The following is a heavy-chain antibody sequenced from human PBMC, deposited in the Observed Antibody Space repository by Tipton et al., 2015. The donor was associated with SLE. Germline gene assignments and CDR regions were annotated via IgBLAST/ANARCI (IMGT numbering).Heavy chain of an antibody. CDR3: ARMRGGYNAHH. Sequence: TLSLTCTVSGDSITSDYWTVIRQPPGKGLEWIGYISYSGSTNYNPSVRSRVSISLDTSKNQFSLKVKSVTTADTAVYYCARMRGGYNAHHWGQGTLVTVSS. D-gene: IGHD5-24*01. CDR1: GDSITSDY. J-gene: IGHJ5*02. V-gene: IGHV4-59*01. CDR2: ISYSGST.